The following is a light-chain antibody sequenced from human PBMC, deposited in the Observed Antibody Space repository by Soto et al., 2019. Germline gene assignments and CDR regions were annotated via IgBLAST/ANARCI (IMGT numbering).Light chain of an antibody. J-gene: IGKJ4*01. Sequence: EIALTQSPGTLSLSSGERATLSCRASQSVRSNYLAWYQQKPGQAPRLLIYGASSRATGIPDRFGGSGSETDFPLTISRLEPEDVAVYYCQQYASSPLTFGGGTKVEIK. CDR1: QSVRSNY. V-gene: IGKV3-20*01. CDR3: QQYASSPLT. CDR2: GAS.